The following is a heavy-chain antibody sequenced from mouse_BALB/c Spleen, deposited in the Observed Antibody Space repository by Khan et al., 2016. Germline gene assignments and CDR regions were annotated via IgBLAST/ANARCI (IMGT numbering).Heavy chain of an antibody. CDR1: GFSLTSYG. V-gene: IGHV2-2*02. CDR3: AITRGYDWFAY. J-gene: IGHJ3*01. Sequence: QVQLKESGPGLVQPSQSLSITCTVSGFSLTSYGVHWVRQSPGKGLEWLGVIWSGGSTDYNAAFISRLSISKDNSKRQVFFKMNSLQANNTAIYYCAITRGYDWFAYWCQGTLVTVSA. D-gene: IGHD2-2*01. CDR2: IWSGGST.